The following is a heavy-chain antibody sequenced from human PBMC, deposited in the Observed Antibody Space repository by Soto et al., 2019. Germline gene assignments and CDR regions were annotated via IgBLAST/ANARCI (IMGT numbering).Heavy chain of an antibody. CDR2: IGTAGDT. CDR3: ARSDCSGGSCFSPLDV. Sequence: GGSLRLSCAASGFTFSRYDMHWVRQPTGKGLEWVSTIGTAGDTYYSGSVRGRFTISRETAKNSFYLQMNSLRAGDTAVYYCARSDCSGGSCFSPLDVWGKGTTVTVSS. CDR1: GFTFSRYD. D-gene: IGHD2-15*01. V-gene: IGHV3-13*01. J-gene: IGHJ6*04.